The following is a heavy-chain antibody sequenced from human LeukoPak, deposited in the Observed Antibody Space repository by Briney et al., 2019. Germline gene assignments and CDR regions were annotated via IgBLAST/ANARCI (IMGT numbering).Heavy chain of an antibody. D-gene: IGHD6-13*01. Sequence: PGGSLRLSCVASGFSFSSYWMSWVRQTPGKGLEWVANIKQEGSARYYVDSVTGRSTISRDNAMNSLYLQMNSLRVEDTAVYYCATDPGIAAAGTVGYLDSWGQGILVTVSS. V-gene: IGHV3-7*01. CDR1: GFSFSSYW. CDR2: IKQEGSAR. CDR3: ATDPGIAAAGTVGYLDS. J-gene: IGHJ4*03.